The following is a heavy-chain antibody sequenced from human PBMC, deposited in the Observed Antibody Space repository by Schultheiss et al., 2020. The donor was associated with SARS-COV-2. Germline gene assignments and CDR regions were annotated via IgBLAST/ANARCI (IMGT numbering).Heavy chain of an antibody. CDR3: ARAQPDYYDYIWGSYRPYAFDI. Sequence: SETLSLTCTVSGYSISSGYYWGWIRQPPGKGLEWIGSIYHSGSTNYNPSLKSRVTISVDTSKNQFSLKLSSVTAADTAVYYCARAQPDYYDYIWGSYRPYAFDIWGQGTMVTVSS. D-gene: IGHD3-16*02. CDR2: IYHSGST. V-gene: IGHV4-38-2*02. J-gene: IGHJ3*02. CDR1: GYSISSGYY.